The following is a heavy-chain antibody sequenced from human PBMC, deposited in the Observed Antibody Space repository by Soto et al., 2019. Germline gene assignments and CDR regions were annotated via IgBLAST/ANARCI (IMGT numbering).Heavy chain of an antibody. V-gene: IGHV3-72*01. D-gene: IGHD3-10*01. CDR1: GFTFSDYY. J-gene: IGHJ4*02. Sequence: EVQLVESGGGLIQPEGSLRLSCVASGFTFSDYYMDWVRQAPGKGLEWVGRIRNKVMKHTTEYAASVKGRFTVSREDSRNSLYLQMNSPKPEDTAMYYSTRVGRLTTPYYTAYWGQGTLVTVSS. CDR2: IRNKVMKHTT. CDR3: TRVGRLTTPYYTAY.